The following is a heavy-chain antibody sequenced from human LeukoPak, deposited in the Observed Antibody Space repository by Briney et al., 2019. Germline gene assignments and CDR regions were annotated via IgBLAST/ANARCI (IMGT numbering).Heavy chain of an antibody. CDR1: GFTFSSYA. D-gene: IGHD1-1*01. V-gene: IGHV3-23*01. CDR3: ATWNWNEYYFDY. Sequence: GGSLRLSCAASGFTFSSYAMSWVRQAPGKGLEWVSGISGSGGSTYYGDSVKGRFTISRDNSKNTLYLQMNSLRAEDTAVYYCATWNWNEYYFDYWGQGTLVTVSS. CDR2: ISGSGGST. J-gene: IGHJ4*02.